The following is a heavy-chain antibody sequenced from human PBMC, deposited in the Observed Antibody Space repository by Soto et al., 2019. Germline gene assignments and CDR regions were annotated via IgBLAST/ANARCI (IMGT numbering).Heavy chain of an antibody. CDR2: VYYTGST. CDR1: GGSISSFH. V-gene: IGHV4-59*03. J-gene: IGHJ4*02. CDR3: VRWVGHFDF. Sequence: QVQLQESGPGLVKPSETLSLTCTVSGGSISSFHWSWIRQPPGKGLEWIGYVYYTGSTNYNPSFRSRVTISVDTSKNQFSLKLTSVTAADTVVYYCVRWVGHFDFWGQGTLVTVSS. D-gene: IGHD1-26*01.